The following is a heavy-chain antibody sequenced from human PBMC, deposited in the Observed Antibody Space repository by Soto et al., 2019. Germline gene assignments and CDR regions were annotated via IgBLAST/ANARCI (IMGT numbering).Heavy chain of an antibody. V-gene: IGHV4-31*03. CDR1: AGSISSGGYY. CDR2: IYHSGGT. Sequence: SETLSLTCSVSAGSISSGGYYWNWIRQPPGKGLEWIGYIYHSGGTYSSPSLRSRVTISVDTSKNQFSLKLTSVTAADTAVYYCARDRGGYGVFDYWGQGTLVTVYS. J-gene: IGHJ4*02. D-gene: IGHD5-12*01. CDR3: ARDRGGYGVFDY.